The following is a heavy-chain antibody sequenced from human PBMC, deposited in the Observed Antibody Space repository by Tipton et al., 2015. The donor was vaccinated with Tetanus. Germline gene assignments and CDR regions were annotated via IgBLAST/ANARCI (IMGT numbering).Heavy chain of an antibody. CDR2: IYHNGGT. Sequence: TLSLTCAVSGDSISSAGYSWSWIRQPPGKGLEWIGFIYHNGGTYYNPSLKSRVSISVATSNNQFSLRLSSVTAADTAVYYCARDQGGGRVARLNWFGPWGQGTLVTVSS. CDR1: GDSISSAGYS. D-gene: IGHD3-16*01. CDR3: ARDQGGGRVARLNWFGP. V-gene: IGHV4-30-2*05. J-gene: IGHJ5*02.